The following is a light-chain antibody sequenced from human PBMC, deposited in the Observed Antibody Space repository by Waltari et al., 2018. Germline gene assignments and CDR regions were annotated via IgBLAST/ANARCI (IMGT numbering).Light chain of an antibody. CDR2: AAS. V-gene: IGKV1-9*01. J-gene: IGKJ3*01. CDR1: QGIYSY. CDR3: QQLYSYPFT. Sequence: DIQLTQSPSFLSASVGDRVTITCRASQGIYSYLAWYQQKPGKAPNLLIYAASTLQTGFPSRFSGSGSVTEFTLTISSLQPEDFATYYCQQLYSYPFTFGPGTKVDIK.